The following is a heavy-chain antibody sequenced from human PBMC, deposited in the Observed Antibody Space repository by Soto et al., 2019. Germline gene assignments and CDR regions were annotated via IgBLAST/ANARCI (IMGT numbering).Heavy chain of an antibody. CDR1: GGTFSSYA. J-gene: IGHJ5*02. CDR2: IIPIFGTA. D-gene: IGHD3-22*01. Sequence: QVQLVQSGAEVKKPGSSVKVSCKASGGTFSSYAISWVRQAPGQGLEWMGGIIPIFGTANYAQKFQGRVTITADESTSTAYMELSSLRSEDTAVYYCARESTYYYDSSGFNWFDPWGQGTLVTVSS. CDR3: ARESTYYYDSSGFNWFDP. V-gene: IGHV1-69*01.